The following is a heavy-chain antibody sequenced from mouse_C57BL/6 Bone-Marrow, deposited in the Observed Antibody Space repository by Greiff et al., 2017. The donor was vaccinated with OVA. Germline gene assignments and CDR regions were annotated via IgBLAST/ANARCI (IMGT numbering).Heavy chain of an antibody. J-gene: IGHJ4*01. CDR2: IDPETGGT. V-gene: IGHV1-15*01. CDR3: TREGITTVAHYYAMDY. D-gene: IGHD1-1*01. Sequence: QVQLQQSGAELVRPGASVTLSCKASGYTFTDYEMHWVKQTPVHGLEWIGAIDPETGGTAYNQKFKGKAILTADKSSSTAYMELRSLTSEDSAVYYCTREGITTVAHYYAMDYWGQGTSVTVSS. CDR1: GYTFTDYE.